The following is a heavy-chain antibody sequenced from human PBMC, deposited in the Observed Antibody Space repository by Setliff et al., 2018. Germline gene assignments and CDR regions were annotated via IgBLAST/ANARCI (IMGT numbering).Heavy chain of an antibody. J-gene: IGHJ5*02. V-gene: IGHV3-23*01. Sequence: PGGSLRLSCVVSGFTFNNYAMTWVRQAPGKGLEWVSSIIGSSVSTLYADFVKGRFTISRDTSKSEIYLQMNSLRDDDTAIYYCAKDLRPDGLWDIDHWGLGTLVTVSS. CDR2: IIGSSVST. D-gene: IGHD1-26*01. CDR1: GFTFNNYA. CDR3: AKDLRPDGLWDIDH.